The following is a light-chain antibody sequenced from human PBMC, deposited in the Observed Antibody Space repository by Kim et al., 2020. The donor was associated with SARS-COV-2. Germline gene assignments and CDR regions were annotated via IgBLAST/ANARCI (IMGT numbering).Light chain of an antibody. CDR3: QAWDRVTVI. V-gene: IGLV3-1*01. CDR2: QDM. CDR1: KLGDKY. Sequence: SYELTQPPSVSVSPGQTASITCSGDKLGDKYVCWYQQKPGQSPILVIYQDMKRPSGIPERFSGSNSGNTATLTISGTQAMDEADYYCQAWDRVTVIFGGGTQLTVL. J-gene: IGLJ2*01.